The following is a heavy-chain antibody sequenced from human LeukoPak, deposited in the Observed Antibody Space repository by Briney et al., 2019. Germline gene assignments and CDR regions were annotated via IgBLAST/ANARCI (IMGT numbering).Heavy chain of an antibody. CDR2: ISSSGSII. J-gene: IGHJ4*02. CDR1: GFTFSAYG. Sequence: GGSLRLSCAASGFTFSAYGIHWVRQAPGKGLEWVSYISSSGSIIYYSDSVKGRFTISRDNAKNSLYLQMNSLRAEDTAVYYCARDFGYFWGQGTLVTVSS. V-gene: IGHV3-48*04. D-gene: IGHD3-10*01. CDR3: ARDFGYF.